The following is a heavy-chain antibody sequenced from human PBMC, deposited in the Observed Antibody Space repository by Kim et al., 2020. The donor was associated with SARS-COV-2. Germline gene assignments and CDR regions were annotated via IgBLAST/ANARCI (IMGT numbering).Heavy chain of an antibody. CDR2: ISGYNDNT. D-gene: IGHD2-8*01. J-gene: IGHJ6*02. CDR1: GYTFTSYG. Sequence: ASVKVSCKASGYTFTSYGISWVRQAPGQGLEWMGWISGYNDNTNYAQKLQGRVTMTTDTSTSTAYMDLRSLRSDDTAVYYCARDMTRVYRVDVWGQGTTVSVSS. CDR3: ARDMTRVYRVDV. V-gene: IGHV1-18*01.